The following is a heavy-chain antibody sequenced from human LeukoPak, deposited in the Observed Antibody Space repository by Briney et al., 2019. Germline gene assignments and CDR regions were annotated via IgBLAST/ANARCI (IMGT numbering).Heavy chain of an antibody. CDR3: AKEGLRYCSSTSCFIDY. CDR1: GFTFDDYT. CDR2: ISWGGGTT. J-gene: IGHJ4*02. Sequence: PGGSLRLSCAASGFTFDDYTMHWVRQAPGKGLEWFSFISWGGGTTCYADSDKVRFTISRANSKNYLYLQMSSLRSEDTALYYCAKEGLRYCSSTSCFIDYWGQGTLVTVSS. D-gene: IGHD2-2*01. V-gene: IGHV3-43*01.